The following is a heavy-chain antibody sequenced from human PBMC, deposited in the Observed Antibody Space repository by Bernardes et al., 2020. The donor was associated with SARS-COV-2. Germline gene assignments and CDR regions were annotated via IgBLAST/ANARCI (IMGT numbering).Heavy chain of an antibody. Sequence: SETLSLTCSVSGVSINGAAYYWSWISQHSGKGLEWIGYIFYSGSTYYNPSLKSRVSISMDPSNNQFSLRLTSVTAADTAVYYCARDARVGFNGYSPNWGQGILVTVSS. CDR1: GVSINGAAYY. CDR2: IFYSGST. D-gene: IGHD3-22*01. V-gene: IGHV4-31*03. J-gene: IGHJ4*02. CDR3: ARDARVGFNGYSPN.